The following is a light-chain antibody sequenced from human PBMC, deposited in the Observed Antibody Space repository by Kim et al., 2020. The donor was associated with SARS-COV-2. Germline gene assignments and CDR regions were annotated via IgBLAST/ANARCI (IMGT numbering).Light chain of an antibody. CDR3: CSYAGSYTYV. CDR1: SSDVGGYNY. Sequence: QSVTISCTGTSSDVGGYNYVSWYQQHPGKAPTLMIYDVTTRPSGVPDRFSGSKSGNTASLTVSGLQAEDEADYYCCSYAGSYTYVFGIGTKVTVL. J-gene: IGLJ1*01. CDR2: DVT. V-gene: IGLV2-11*01.